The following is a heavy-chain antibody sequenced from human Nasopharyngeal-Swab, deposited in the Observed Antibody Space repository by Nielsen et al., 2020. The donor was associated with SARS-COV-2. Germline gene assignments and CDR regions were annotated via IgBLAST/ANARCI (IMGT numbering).Heavy chain of an antibody. V-gene: IGHV3-30-3*01. J-gene: IGHJ4*02. CDR3: ARGGSSGESSFDY. CDR2: ISYDGSIK. D-gene: IGHD5-12*01. Sequence: GESLKISCEASGFTLSTYAMHWVRQAPGKGPEWVAVISYDGSIKKSADSVEGRFTIFRDNSKNTLYLQMNSLRVDDTAVYYCARGGSSGESSFDYWGQGTLVTVSA. CDR1: GFTLSTYA.